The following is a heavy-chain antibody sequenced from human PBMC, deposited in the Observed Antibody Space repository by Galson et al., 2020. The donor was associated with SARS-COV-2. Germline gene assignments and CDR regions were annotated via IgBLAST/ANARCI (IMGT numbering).Heavy chain of an antibody. V-gene: IGHV3-30*18. J-gene: IGHJ4*02. D-gene: IGHD6-6*01. CDR2: LSYDETKK. Sequence: GGSLRLSCAASKFIFSKYAMHWVRQAPGKGLEWVAVLSYDETKKYYADSVKGRFTISRDNSKDTLYLQMSNLRTEDTAVYYCVKDTTMSGVNSIAAFSYFDSWGQGTLVTVSS. CDR3: VKDTTMSGVNSIAAFSYFDS. CDR1: KFIFSKYA.